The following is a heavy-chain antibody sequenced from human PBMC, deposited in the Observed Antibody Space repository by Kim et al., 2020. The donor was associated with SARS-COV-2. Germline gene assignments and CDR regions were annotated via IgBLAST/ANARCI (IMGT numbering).Heavy chain of an antibody. D-gene: IGHD6-19*01. CDR2: IKSKTDGGTT. J-gene: IGHJ4*02. CDR1: GFTFSNAW. CDR3: TTDSCRYSSGPCDY. Sequence: GGSLRLSCAASGFTFSNAWMSWVRQAPGKGLEWVGRIKSKTDGGTTDYAAPVKGRFTISRDDSKNTLYLQMNSLKTEDTAVYYCTTDSCRYSSGPCDYWGQGTLVTVSS. V-gene: IGHV3-15*01.